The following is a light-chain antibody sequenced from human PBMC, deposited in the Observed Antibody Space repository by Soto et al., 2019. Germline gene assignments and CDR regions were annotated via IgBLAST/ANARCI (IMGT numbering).Light chain of an antibody. CDR1: SSEIGDYNY. J-gene: IGLJ1*01. CDR3: SSYTSSSTPYV. V-gene: IGLV2-14*01. Sequence: QSVLTQPASVSGSPGQSIALSFTGTSSEIGDYNYVSWYQQHPVKAPKLIIYDVSNRPSGVSDRFSGSKSGNTASLTISGLQAEDEADYYCSSYTSSSTPYVFGTGTQLTVL. CDR2: DVS.